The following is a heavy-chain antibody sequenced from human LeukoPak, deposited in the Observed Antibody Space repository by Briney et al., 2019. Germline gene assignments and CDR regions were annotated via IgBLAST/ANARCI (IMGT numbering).Heavy chain of an antibody. J-gene: IGHJ3*02. CDR2: ISSSGSTI. V-gene: IGHV3-11*01. D-gene: IGHD6-13*01. Sequence: PGGSLRLSCAASGFTFSAYYMSCIRQAPGKGLEWVSYISSSGSTIYYADSVKGRFTISRDNAKNSLYLQMNSLRAEDTAVYYCARDSSSWKNDAFDIWGQGTMVTVSS. CDR1: GFTFSAYY. CDR3: ARDSSSWKNDAFDI.